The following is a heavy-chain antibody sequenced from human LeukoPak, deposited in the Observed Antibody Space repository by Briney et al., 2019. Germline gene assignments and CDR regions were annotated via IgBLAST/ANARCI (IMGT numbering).Heavy chain of an antibody. Sequence: ASVKVSCKASGYTFTRYYMHWVRQAPGQGLEWMGWINPNSGGTNYAQKFQGRVTMTRDTSISTAYMELSRLRSDDTAVYYCARAWGYGSGSPTDYWGQGTLVTVSS. CDR3: ARAWGYGSGSPTDY. J-gene: IGHJ4*02. CDR2: INPNSGGT. V-gene: IGHV1-2*02. CDR1: GYTFTRYY. D-gene: IGHD3-10*01.